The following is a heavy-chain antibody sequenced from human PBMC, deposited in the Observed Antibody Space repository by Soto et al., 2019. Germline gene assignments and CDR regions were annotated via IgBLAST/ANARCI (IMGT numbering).Heavy chain of an antibody. CDR2: ISGSDSST. J-gene: IGHJ4*02. V-gene: IGHV3-21*01. Sequence: EVQLVESGGGLVKPGGSLRLSCAASGFTFSFYSIHWVRQAPGKGLEWVASISGSDSSTYYADSVKGRFTISRDNANNSLSLQMNSLRAEDTAVYYCAREKVGQADRFCFGYWGQGTLVTVSS. CDR3: AREKVGQADRFCFGY. D-gene: IGHD2-15*01. CDR1: GFTFSFYS.